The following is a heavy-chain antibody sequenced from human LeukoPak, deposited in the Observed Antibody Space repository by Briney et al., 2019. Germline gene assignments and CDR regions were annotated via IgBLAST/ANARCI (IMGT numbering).Heavy chain of an antibody. Sequence: SETPSLTCTVSGGSISSSSYYWGWIRQSPGKGLEWVGSISYSGNTYYNPSLKSRVTISVDTSKNQFSLKLSSVTAADMAVYYCARSLTGTPPHDAFHIWGQGTMVTVSS. CDR2: ISYSGNT. V-gene: IGHV4-39*01. D-gene: IGHD1-7*01. CDR3: ARSLTGTPPHDAFHI. CDR1: GGSISSSSYY. J-gene: IGHJ3*02.